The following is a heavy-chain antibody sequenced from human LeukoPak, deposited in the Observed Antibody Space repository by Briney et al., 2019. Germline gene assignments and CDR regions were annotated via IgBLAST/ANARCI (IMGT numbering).Heavy chain of an antibody. Sequence: GGSLRLSCAASGFIFTNYFMSWVRQAPGKGLEWVAFIWFDGSNKHYADSVKGRFTISRDNSGDTLYLQMNSLRAEDTAVYYCVRDPSGSGFAFDSWGQGALVTVSS. V-gene: IGHV3-33*08. J-gene: IGHJ4*02. CDR3: VRDPSGSGFAFDS. D-gene: IGHD1-1*01. CDR2: IWFDGSNK. CDR1: GFIFTNYF.